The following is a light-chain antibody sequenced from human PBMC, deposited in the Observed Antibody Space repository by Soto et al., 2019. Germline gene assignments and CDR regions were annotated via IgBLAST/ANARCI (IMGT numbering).Light chain of an antibody. CDR1: QRIYSN. CDR3: QTYHHWPVT. CDR2: GAS. J-gene: IGKJ4*01. V-gene: IGKV3-15*01. Sequence: EIVMTQSPATLSVSPGERVTFSCRASQRIYSNLAWYQHTPGQAPRLLISGASTGATGLPSRFSGSGSGTDFTLAINSLQYEDVTVYYCQTYHHWPVTFGGGTKVEIK.